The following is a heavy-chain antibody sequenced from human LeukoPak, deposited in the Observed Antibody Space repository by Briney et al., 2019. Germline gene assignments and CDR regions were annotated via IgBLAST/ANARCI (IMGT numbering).Heavy chain of an antibody. CDR2: IYYSGST. V-gene: IGHV4-39*07. CDR1: GGPISSSSYY. D-gene: IGHD3-22*01. Sequence: SETLSLTCTVSGGPISSSSYYWGWIRQPPGKGLEWIGSIYYSGSTYYNPSLKSRVTISVDTSKNQFSLKLSSVTAADTAVYYCARSTYYYDSSGSPYYMDVWGKGTTVTVSS. J-gene: IGHJ6*03. CDR3: ARSTYYYDSSGSPYYMDV.